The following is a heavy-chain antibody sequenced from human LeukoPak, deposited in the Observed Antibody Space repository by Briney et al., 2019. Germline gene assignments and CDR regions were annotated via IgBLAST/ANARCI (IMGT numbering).Heavy chain of an antibody. Sequence: SETLSLTCTVSGGSISSYYWSWIRQPPGKGLEWIGYIHYSGSTNYNPSLKSRVTISVDTSKNQFSLRLSSVTAADTAVFYCARGALKDIDLAFDIWGQGTMVTVSP. CDR3: ARGALKDIDLAFDI. CDR2: IHYSGST. V-gene: IGHV4-59*01. D-gene: IGHD2-15*01. J-gene: IGHJ3*02. CDR1: GGSISSYY.